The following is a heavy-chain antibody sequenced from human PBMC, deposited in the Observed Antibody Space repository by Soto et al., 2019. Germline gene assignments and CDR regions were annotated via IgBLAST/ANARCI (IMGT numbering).Heavy chain of an antibody. CDR3: ATSYYYDSSGPRPLDY. Sequence: ASVKVSCKVSGYTLTELSMHWVRQAPGKGLEWMGGFDPEDGETIYAQKFQGRVTMTEDTSTDTAYMELSSLRSEDTAVYYCATSYYYDSSGPRPLDYWGQGTLVTVPQ. CDR1: GYTLTELS. D-gene: IGHD3-22*01. J-gene: IGHJ4*02. CDR2: FDPEDGET. V-gene: IGHV1-24*01.